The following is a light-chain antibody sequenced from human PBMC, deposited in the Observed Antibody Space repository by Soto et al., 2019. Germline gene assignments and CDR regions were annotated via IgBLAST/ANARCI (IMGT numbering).Light chain of an antibody. CDR2: NNS. V-gene: IGLV1-40*01. CDR1: SSNIGAGYD. J-gene: IGLJ2*01. Sequence: QSVLTQPPSVSVAPGQRVTISCTGSSSNIGAGYDVHWYQQLPGTAPKFVIYNNSNRPSGVPDRFSGSKSGTSASLAITGLQAEDEADYYCQSYDSSLSGVVFGGGTQLTVL. CDR3: QSYDSSLSGVV.